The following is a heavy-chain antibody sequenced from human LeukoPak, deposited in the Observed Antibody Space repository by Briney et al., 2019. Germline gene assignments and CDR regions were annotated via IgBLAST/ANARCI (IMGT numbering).Heavy chain of an antibody. J-gene: IGHJ4*02. CDR1: GFRFDSYP. CDR3: VRDVDYAFDY. V-gene: IGHV3-48*01. CDR2: VRTRGDPT. D-gene: IGHD4-17*01. Sequence: GGSLRLSCAASGFRFDSYPMNWVRQPRGKGMEWLSNVRTRGDPTSYADSVRGRFTISRDNAKKSLFLQINSLRVEDTAVYFCVRDVDYAFDYWGQGVLVIVSS.